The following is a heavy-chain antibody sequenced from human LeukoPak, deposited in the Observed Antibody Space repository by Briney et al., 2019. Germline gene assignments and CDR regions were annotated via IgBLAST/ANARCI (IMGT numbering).Heavy chain of an antibody. CDR2: MNPNSGNT. J-gene: IGHJ4*02. D-gene: IGHD6-6*01. CDR1: GYTFTSYG. V-gene: IGHV1-8*01. Sequence: ASVKVSCKASGYTFTSYGINWVRQATGQGLVWMGWMNPNSGNTGYAQKFQGRVTMTRNTSISTAYMELSSLRSEDTAVYYCARVGRGYSSSSGADYWGQGTLVTVSS. CDR3: ARVGRGYSSSSGADY.